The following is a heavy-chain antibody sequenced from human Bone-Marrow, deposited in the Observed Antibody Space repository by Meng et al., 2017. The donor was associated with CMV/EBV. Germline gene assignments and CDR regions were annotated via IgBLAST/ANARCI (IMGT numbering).Heavy chain of an antibody. V-gene: IGHV3-53*01. D-gene: IGHD1-26*01. CDR2: IDSGGAT. CDR1: GFIVSSTY. J-gene: IGHJ4*02. CDR3: AKGLLLVGDRLEY. Sequence: GGSLRLSCAASGFIVSSTYMTWVRQPPGKGLEWVSVIDSGGATYYADSVKGRFIISRDNSKNTLYLQMNSLGAEDTALYYCAKGLLLVGDRLEYWGQGTLVTVSS.